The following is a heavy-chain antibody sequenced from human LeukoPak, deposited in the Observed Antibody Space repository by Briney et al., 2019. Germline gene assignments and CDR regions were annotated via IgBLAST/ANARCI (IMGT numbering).Heavy chain of an antibody. Sequence: PGGSLRLSCAASGFTFSSYGMHWVRQAPGKGLEGVAFIRYDGSNKYYADSVKGRFTISRDNSKNTLYLQMNSLRAEDTAVYYCAKDGGYQLLGRYYYMDVWGKGTTVTISS. V-gene: IGHV3-30*02. D-gene: IGHD2-2*01. CDR3: AKDGGYQLLGRYYYMDV. CDR1: GFTFSSYG. CDR2: IRYDGSNK. J-gene: IGHJ6*03.